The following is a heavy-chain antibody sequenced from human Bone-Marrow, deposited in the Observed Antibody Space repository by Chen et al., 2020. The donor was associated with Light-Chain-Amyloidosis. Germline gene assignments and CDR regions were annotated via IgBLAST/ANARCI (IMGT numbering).Heavy chain of an antibody. CDR1: GGSISSSSYY. CDR3: AKDGLTPDTMSGYFDL. J-gene: IGHJ2*01. Sequence: QLQLQESGPGLVKPSETLSLTCTVSGGSISSSSYYWGWIRQPPGKGLEWIGSIWHTGNTHYRSSLKSRVTISVDTSKNEFSLTMTSVTAADTAIYYYAKDGLTPDTMSGYFDLWSRGTLVTVSS. D-gene: IGHD3-10*02. V-gene: IGHV4-39*07. CDR2: IWHTGNT.